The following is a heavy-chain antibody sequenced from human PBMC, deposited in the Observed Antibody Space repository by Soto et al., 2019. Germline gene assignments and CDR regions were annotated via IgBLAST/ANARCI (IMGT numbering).Heavy chain of an antibody. Sequence: GESLKISCKGSGYSFTSYWIGWVRQMPGKGLEWMGIIYPGDSDTRYSPSFQGQATISADKSISTAYLQWSSLKASDTAMYYCARLPYYYDSSGYYFDYWGQGTLVTVSS. J-gene: IGHJ4*02. CDR2: IYPGDSDT. V-gene: IGHV5-51*01. CDR1: GYSFTSYW. D-gene: IGHD3-22*01. CDR3: ARLPYYYDSSGYYFDY.